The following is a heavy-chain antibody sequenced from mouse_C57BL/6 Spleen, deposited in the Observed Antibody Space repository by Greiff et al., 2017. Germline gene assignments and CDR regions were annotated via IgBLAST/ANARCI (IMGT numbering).Heavy chain of an antibody. Sequence: EVKLVESEGGLVQPGSSMKLSCTASGFTFSDYYMAWVRQVPEKGLEWVANINYDGSSTYYLDSLKSRFIISRDNAKNILYLHMSSLKSEDTATYYCAREGAGHWYFDVWGTGTTVTVSS. CDR1: GFTFSDYY. CDR2: INYDGSST. CDR3: AREGAGHWYFDV. V-gene: IGHV5-16*01. D-gene: IGHD3-3*01. J-gene: IGHJ1*03.